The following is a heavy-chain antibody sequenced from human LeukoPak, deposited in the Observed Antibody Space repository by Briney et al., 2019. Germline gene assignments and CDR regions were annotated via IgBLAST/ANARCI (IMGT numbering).Heavy chain of an antibody. Sequence: GGSLRLSCAASGFTFSSYGMHWVRQAPGKGLEWVAFIRYDGSNKYYADSVKGRFTISRDNSKNTLYLQMNSLRAEDTAVYYCAKEQQLLKTFDYWGQGTLATVSS. CDR3: AKEQQLLKTFDY. CDR2: IRYDGSNK. CDR1: GFTFSSYG. J-gene: IGHJ4*02. V-gene: IGHV3-30*02. D-gene: IGHD6-13*01.